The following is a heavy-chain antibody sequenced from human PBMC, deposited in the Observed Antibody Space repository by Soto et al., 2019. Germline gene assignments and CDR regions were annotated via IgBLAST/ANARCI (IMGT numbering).Heavy chain of an antibody. Sequence: SETLSLTCTVSGGSISSSSYYWGWIRQPPGKGLEWIGSIYYSGSTYYNPSLKSRVTISVDTSKNQFSLKLSSVTAADTAVYYCARQEEMATISNYWGQGTLVTVSS. CDR3: ARQEEMATISNY. V-gene: IGHV4-39*01. CDR2: IYYSGST. D-gene: IGHD5-12*01. J-gene: IGHJ4*02. CDR1: GGSISSSSYY.